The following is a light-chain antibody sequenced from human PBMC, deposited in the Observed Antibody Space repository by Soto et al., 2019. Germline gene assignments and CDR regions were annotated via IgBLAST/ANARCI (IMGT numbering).Light chain of an antibody. CDR1: SSDIGGYNY. V-gene: IGLV2-8*01. CDR3: TSYAGSNNLV. Sequence: QSALTQPPSASGSPEQSVTISCTGTSSDIGGYNYVSWYQQHPGKAPKLMIYEVTKRPSGVPDRFSGSKSGNTASLTVSGLQAADEADYYCTSYAGSNNLVFGTGTKVTVL. J-gene: IGLJ1*01. CDR2: EVT.